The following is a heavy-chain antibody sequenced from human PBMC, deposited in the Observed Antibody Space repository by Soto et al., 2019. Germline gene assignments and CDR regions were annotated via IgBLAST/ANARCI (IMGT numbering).Heavy chain of an antibody. CDR1: GYTLTELS. D-gene: IGHD3-3*01. Sequence: ASVKVSCKVSGYTLTELSMHWVRQAPGKGLEWMGGFDPEDGETIYAQKFQGRVTMTEDTSTDTAYMELSSLRSEDTAVYYCATSQINITIFGVVIHPLDYWGQGTLVTVSS. V-gene: IGHV1-24*01. CDR2: FDPEDGET. CDR3: ATSQINITIFGVVIHPLDY. J-gene: IGHJ4*02.